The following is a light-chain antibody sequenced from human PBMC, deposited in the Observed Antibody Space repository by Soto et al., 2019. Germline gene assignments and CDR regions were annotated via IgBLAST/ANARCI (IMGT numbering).Light chain of an antibody. Sequence: DIQLTQSPSFLSASVGDRVTITCRASQGISSFLAWYQQKPGGTPKLLIYAASTLQSGVPSRFSGSGSGTDFTLTITSLQPEDFATYYCQQLHTYPYTFGHGTKLEIK. J-gene: IGKJ2*01. V-gene: IGKV1-9*01. CDR1: QGISSF. CDR2: AAS. CDR3: QQLHTYPYT.